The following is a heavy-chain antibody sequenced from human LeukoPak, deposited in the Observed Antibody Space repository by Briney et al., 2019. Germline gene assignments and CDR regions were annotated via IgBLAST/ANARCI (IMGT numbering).Heavy chain of an antibody. CDR1: GYTFTGYY. D-gene: IGHD6-13*01. V-gene: IGHV1-2*02. Sequence: ASVKVSCKASGYTFTGYYMHWVRQAPGQGLEWMGWINPNSGGTNYAQKFQGRVTMTRDTSISTAYMELSRPRSDDTAVYYCARSRVPYSSRTYAFDIWGQGTMVTVSS. J-gene: IGHJ3*02. CDR3: ARSRVPYSSRTYAFDI. CDR2: INPNSGGT.